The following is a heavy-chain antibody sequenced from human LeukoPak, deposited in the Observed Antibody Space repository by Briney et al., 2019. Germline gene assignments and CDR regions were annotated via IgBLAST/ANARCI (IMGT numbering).Heavy chain of an antibody. CDR2: IYYSGST. CDR1: GGSLSTYY. CDR3: ARNGGSYSFDY. Sequence: SETLSLTCTVSGGSLSTYYWSWIRQPPGEGLEWIGYIYYSGSTNYNPSFKSRVTISVDTSKNQFSLKLSSVTAADTAVYYCARNGGSYSFDYWGQGTLVTVSS. D-gene: IGHD1-26*01. J-gene: IGHJ4*02. V-gene: IGHV4-59*01.